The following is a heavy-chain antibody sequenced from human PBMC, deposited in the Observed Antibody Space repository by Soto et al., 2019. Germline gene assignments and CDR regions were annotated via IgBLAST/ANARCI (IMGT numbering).Heavy chain of an antibody. Sequence: QVQLQQWGAGLLKPSETLSLTCAVYGGSFSGYYWSWIRQPPGKGLEWIGEINHSGSTNYNPSLKSRVTISVDTSKNQFSLKLSSVTAADTAVYYCARGDVVGYDVDYWGQGTRVTVSS. D-gene: IGHD5-12*01. CDR1: GGSFSGYY. J-gene: IGHJ4*02. V-gene: IGHV4-34*01. CDR3: ARGDVVGYDVDY. CDR2: INHSGST.